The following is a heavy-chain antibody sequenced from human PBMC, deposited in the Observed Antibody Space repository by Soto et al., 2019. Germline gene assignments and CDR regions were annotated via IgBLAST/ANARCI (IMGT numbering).Heavy chain of an antibody. J-gene: IGHJ4*02. V-gene: IGHV1-3*01. CDR3: ARDSGGAGPSGDLDY. D-gene: IGHD2-21*02. CDR1: GYTFTIHI. CDR2: VDGGNGNT. Sequence: QVQLVQSGAEVREPGASVKVSCKASGYTFTIHIMHWVRQAPGQRLEWMGWVDGGNGNTKYSQKFQDRVTMTRDTSATTVYMELSRLTSEDKAVYFCARDSGGAGPSGDLDYWGQGTPVTVSS.